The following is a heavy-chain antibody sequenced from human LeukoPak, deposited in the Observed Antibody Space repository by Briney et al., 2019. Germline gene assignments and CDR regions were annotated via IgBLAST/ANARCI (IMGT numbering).Heavy chain of an antibody. CDR2: ISSNGGST. D-gene: IGHD6-19*01. V-gene: IGHV3-64*01. CDR3: ARDWGSSYSSGWYGLFDY. Sequence: GGSLRLSCAASGFTFSSYAMHWVRQAPGKGLEYVSAISSNGGSTYYANSVKGRFTISRDNSKNTLYLQMGSLRAEDMAVYYCARDWGSSYSSGWYGLFDYWGQGTLVTVSS. J-gene: IGHJ4*02. CDR1: GFTFSSYA.